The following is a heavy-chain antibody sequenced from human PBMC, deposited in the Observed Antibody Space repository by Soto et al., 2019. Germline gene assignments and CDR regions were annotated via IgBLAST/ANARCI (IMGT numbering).Heavy chain of an antibody. CDR3: AKSGSGPSFDY. J-gene: IGHJ4*02. D-gene: IGHD6-25*01. Sequence: GGSLRLSCAVSGFTVSNNYMSWVRQAPGKGLEGVSVISYDGSNKYYADSVKGRFTISRDNSKNTLYLQMNSLRAEDTAVYYCAKSGSGPSFDYWGQGTLVTVSS. CDR1: GFTVSNNY. V-gene: IGHV3-30*18. CDR2: ISYDGSNK.